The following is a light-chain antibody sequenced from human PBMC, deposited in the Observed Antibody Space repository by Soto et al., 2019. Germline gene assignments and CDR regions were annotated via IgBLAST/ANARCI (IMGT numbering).Light chain of an antibody. J-gene: IGKJ1*01. Sequence: EIVLTQSPGTLSLSPVGRSTLSCRASQSVSLSLAWYQQKPGQAPRLLIYDASKRASGIPARFSGSGSGTDFTLTISSLEPEDFAVYYCQESTSWPPWTFGQGTKGDIK. CDR1: QSVSLS. CDR2: DAS. CDR3: QESTSWPPWT. V-gene: IGKV3-11*01.